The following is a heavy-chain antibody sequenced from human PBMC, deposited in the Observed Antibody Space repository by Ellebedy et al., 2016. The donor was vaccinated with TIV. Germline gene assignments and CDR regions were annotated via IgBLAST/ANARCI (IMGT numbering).Heavy chain of an antibody. J-gene: IGHJ4*02. CDR3: ARGPPDDSSGLNHY. D-gene: IGHD3-22*01. Sequence: AASVKVSCKTSGYNFTSYAINWVRQATGQGLEWMGWMNPNSGYTGYAQKFQGRVTMTRNTSISTAYMEVSSLRTEDTAVYYCARGPPDDSSGLNHYWGQGTLVIVSS. CDR2: MNPNSGYT. V-gene: IGHV1-8*01. CDR1: GYNFTSYA.